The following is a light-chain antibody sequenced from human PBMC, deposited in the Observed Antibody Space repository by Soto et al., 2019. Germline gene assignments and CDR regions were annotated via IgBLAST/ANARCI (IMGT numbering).Light chain of an antibody. Sequence: QSALTQPPPASGSPGQSVTISCTGTSSDVGGYKYVSWYQQYPGKAPKLMIYAVSERPSGVPDRFSGSKSGNTASLTVSGLQAEDEADYYCSSYAGSNNYVFGTGTKVTVL. CDR3: SSYAGSNNYV. CDR2: AVS. V-gene: IGLV2-8*01. J-gene: IGLJ1*01. CDR1: SSDVGGYKY.